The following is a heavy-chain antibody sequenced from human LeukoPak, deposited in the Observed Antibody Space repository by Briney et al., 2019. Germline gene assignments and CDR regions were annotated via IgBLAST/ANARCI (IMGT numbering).Heavy chain of an antibody. V-gene: IGHV3-48*01. CDR3: ARWKYDYDYVWGSYHAEGFDY. CDR1: GFTFSSYS. CDR2: ISSSSSTI. J-gene: IGHJ4*02. Sequence: PGGSLRLSCAASGFTFSSYSMNWVRQAPGKGLEWVSYISSSSSTIYYADSVKGRFTISRDNAKNSLYLQMNSLRAEDTAVYYCARWKYDYDYVWGSYHAEGFDYWGQGTLVTVSS. D-gene: IGHD3-16*02.